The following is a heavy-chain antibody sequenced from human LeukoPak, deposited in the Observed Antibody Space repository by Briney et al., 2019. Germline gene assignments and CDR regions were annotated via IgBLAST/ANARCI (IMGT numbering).Heavy chain of an antibody. D-gene: IGHD6-13*01. CDR2: INHSGST. CDR3: ARRYSSSTTFYYYYYGMDV. Sequence: SETLSLTCAVYGGSFSGYYWRWIRQPPGKGLEWIGEINHSGSTNYNPSLKSRVTISVDTSKNQFSLKLSSVTAADTAVYYCARRYSSSTTFYYYYYGMDVWGQGTTVTVSS. CDR1: GGSFSGYY. J-gene: IGHJ6*02. V-gene: IGHV4-34*01.